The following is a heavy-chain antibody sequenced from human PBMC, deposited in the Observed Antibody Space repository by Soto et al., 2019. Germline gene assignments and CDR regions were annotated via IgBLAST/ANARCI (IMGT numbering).Heavy chain of an antibody. V-gene: IGHV4-34*01. CDR2: INHSGST. J-gene: IGHJ5*02. D-gene: IGHD5-18*01. CDR1: GGSFSGYY. CDR3: ARRPITAMVSRHWFDP. Sequence: SETLSLTCAVYGGSFSGYYWSWIRQPPGKGLEWIGEINHSGSTNYNPSLKGRVTISVDTSKNQFSLKLSSVTAADTAVYYCARRPITAMVSRHWFDPWGQGTLVTVSS.